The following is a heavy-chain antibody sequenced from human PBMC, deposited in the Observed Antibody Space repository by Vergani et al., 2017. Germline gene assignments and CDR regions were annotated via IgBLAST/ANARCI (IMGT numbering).Heavy chain of an antibody. CDR3: ASSQALDCSGGSCYDYYYYYMDV. Sequence: QVQLQESGPGLVKPSQTLSLTCTVSGGSISSGSYYWSWIRQPAGKGLEWIGRIYTSGSTNYNPSLKSRVTISVDTSKNQFSLKLSSVTAADTAVYYCASSQALDCSGGSCYDYYYYYMDVWGKGTTVTVSS. V-gene: IGHV4-61*02. J-gene: IGHJ6*03. CDR2: IYTSGST. CDR1: GGSISSGSYY. D-gene: IGHD2-15*01.